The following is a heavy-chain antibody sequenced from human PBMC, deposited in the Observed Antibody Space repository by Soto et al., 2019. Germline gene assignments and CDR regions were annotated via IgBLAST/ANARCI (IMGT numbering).Heavy chain of an antibody. J-gene: IGHJ4*02. V-gene: IGHV4-34*01. Sequence: SETLSLTCAVYGGSFSGYYWSWIRQPPGKGLEWIGEINHSGSTNYNPSLKSRVTISVDTSKNQFSLKLSSVTAADTAVYYCARRPGGGSCYHFDYWGQATLVTVSS. CDR3: ARRPGGGSCYHFDY. CDR2: INHSGST. D-gene: IGHD2-15*01. CDR1: GGSFSGYY.